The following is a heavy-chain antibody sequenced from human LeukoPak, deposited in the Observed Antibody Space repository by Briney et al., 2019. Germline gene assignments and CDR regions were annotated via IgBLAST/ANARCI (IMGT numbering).Heavy chain of an antibody. CDR1: GFTFSSYE. J-gene: IGHJ6*03. CDR3: ARVGSHSGSLSLIRRNYKYYYYMDV. D-gene: IGHD3-10*01. Sequence: QPGGSLRLSCAASGFTFSSYEMNWVRQAPGKGLEWVSYISSSGSTIYYADSVKGRFTISRDNAKNSLYLQMNSLRAEDTAVYYCARVGSHSGSLSLIRRNYKYYYYMDVWGKGTTVTVSS. CDR2: ISSSGSTI. V-gene: IGHV3-48*03.